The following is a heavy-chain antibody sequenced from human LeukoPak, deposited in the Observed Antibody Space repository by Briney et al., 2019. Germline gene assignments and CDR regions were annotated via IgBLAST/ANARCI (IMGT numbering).Heavy chain of an antibody. D-gene: IGHD6-13*01. J-gene: IGHJ6*03. V-gene: IGHV4-61*02. Sequence: SETLSLTCTVSGGSIRGDTYYWSWVRQPAGKGLEWIGRIYASGRTDSNPSLKSRVTISADTSKNQFFLKLNSVTAADTAVYYYEKAPSRPLYYMDVWGQATTATVSS. CDR3: EKAPSRPLYYMDV. CDR1: GGSIRGDTYY. CDR2: IYASGRT.